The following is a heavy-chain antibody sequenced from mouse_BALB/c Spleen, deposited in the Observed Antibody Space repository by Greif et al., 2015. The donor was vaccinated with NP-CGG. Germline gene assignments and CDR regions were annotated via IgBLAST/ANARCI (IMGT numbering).Heavy chain of an antibody. Sequence: VQLQQSGAELVKPGASVKLSYTASGFNIKDTYMHWVKQRPEQGLEWIGRIDPANGNTKYDPKFQGKATITADTSSNTAYLQLSSLTSEDTAVYYCAYYYGSSLSYWYFDVWGAGTTVTVSS. J-gene: IGHJ1*01. CDR2: IDPANGNT. D-gene: IGHD1-1*01. CDR3: AYYYGSSLSYWYFDV. V-gene: IGHV14-3*02. CDR1: GFNIKDTY.